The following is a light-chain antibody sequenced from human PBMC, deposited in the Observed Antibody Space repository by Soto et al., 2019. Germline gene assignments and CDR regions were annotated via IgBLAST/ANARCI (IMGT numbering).Light chain of an antibody. CDR3: QQTYSAPPL. CDR1: QSVSSSY. V-gene: IGKV3-20*01. Sequence: EIVLTQSPGTLSFSPGERATLTCRASQSVSSSYLAWFQQKPGQAPRLLIYGASSRATGIPDRFSGSGSGTDFTLTISRLEPEDFATYYCQQTYSAPPLFGQGTKVEIK. CDR2: GAS. J-gene: IGKJ1*01.